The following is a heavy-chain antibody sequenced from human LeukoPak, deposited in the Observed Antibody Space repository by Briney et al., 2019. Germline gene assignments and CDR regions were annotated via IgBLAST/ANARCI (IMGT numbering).Heavy chain of an antibody. CDR3: SRENGAFSPFGY. CDR1: GGSITTTNW. CDR2: IHLSGRT. D-gene: IGHD2-8*01. Sequence: PSETLSLTCGVSGGSITTTNWWSWVRQPPGQGLEWIGEIHLSGRTNYNPSLNSRVTLSLDTSKNHLSLSLTSVTAADTAVYYCSRENGAFSPFGYWGQGTLVTVPS. J-gene: IGHJ4*02. V-gene: IGHV4-4*02.